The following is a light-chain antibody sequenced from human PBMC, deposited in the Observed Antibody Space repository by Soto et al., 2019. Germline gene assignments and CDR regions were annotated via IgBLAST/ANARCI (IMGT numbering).Light chain of an antibody. J-gene: IGKJ1*01. CDR3: QQYKTYPTWT. CDR1: QSISSW. CDR2: KAS. V-gene: IGKV1-5*03. Sequence: DIQMTQSPSTLSASVGDRVTITWRASQSISSWLAWYQQKPGKAPKLLIYKASSLESGVPSRFSGSGSGTEFTLTISSLQPDDFATYHCQQYKTYPTWTFGQGTKVEIK.